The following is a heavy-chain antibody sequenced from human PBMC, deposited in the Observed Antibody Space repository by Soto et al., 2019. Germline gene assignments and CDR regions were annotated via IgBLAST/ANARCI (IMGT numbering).Heavy chain of an antibody. CDR1: GYTFTSYY. CDR2: INPSGGST. J-gene: IGHJ6*02. Sequence: ASVKVSCKASGYTFTSYYMHWVRQAPGQGLEWMGIINPSGGSTSYAQKFQGRVTMTRDTSTSTVYMELSSLRSEDTAVYYCASEQGGTAPYYYCGMDVWGQGTTVTVSS. CDR3: ASEQGGTAPYYYCGMDV. V-gene: IGHV1-46*01.